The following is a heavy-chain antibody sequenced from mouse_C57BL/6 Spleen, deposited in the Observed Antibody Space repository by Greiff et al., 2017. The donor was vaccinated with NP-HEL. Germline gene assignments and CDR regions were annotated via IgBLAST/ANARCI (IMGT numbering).Heavy chain of an antibody. Sequence: EVQLVESGGGLVKPGGSLTLSCAASGFTFSSYAMSWVRQTPETRLEWVATISDGGCYTYYPDNVKGRFPIARDNAKNNLYLQMSHLKSEDTAMYYCARDTPHYYGSSYWYFDVWGTGTTVTVSS. D-gene: IGHD1-1*01. CDR1: GFTFSSYA. V-gene: IGHV5-4*01. CDR3: ARDTPHYYGSSYWYFDV. CDR2: ISDGGCYT. J-gene: IGHJ1*03.